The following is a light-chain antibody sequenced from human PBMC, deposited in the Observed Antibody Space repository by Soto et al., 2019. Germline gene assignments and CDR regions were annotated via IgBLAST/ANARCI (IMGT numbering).Light chain of an antibody. V-gene: IGKV3-11*01. Sequence: EIVLTQSPATLSLSPGERATLSCRASQSVSSYLAWYQQKPGQAPRLLIYDASNRATGIPARFSGSGSGTDFTLTISGLEPEDLAVDYCQQRSNWPPRITFGPGTKVDIK. CDR3: QQRSNWPPRIT. CDR2: DAS. CDR1: QSVSSY. J-gene: IGKJ3*01.